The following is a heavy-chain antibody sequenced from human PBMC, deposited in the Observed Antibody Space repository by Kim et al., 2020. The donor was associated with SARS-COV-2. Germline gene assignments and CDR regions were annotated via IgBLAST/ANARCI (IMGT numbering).Heavy chain of an antibody. CDR2: IFYNGSP. D-gene: IGHD6-19*01. V-gene: IGHV4-59*01. Sequence: SKTLSLTCTVSNGFLKNYYWSWIRQPPGKGLEWLGNIFYNGSPNYNPSLESRVTMSVDTSQDQFSLKLRSMTAADTAVYYCARGVAVAPRYFDYWGQGIL. CDR3: ARGVAVAPRYFDY. J-gene: IGHJ4*02. CDR1: NGFLKNYY.